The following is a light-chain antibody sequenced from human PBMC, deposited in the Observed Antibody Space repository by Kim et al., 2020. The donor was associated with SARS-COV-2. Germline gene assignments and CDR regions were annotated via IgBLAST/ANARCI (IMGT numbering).Light chain of an antibody. CDR3: QQYGSSLPWT. Sequence: PGERATLSCRTSQSISSSYLGWYQQKPGQPPRLLIYAASSRATGIPDRFSGSGAGTDFTLTITRLEPEDFAVYYCQQYGSSLPWTFGQGTKVDIK. V-gene: IGKV3-20*01. CDR1: QSISSSY. CDR2: AAS. J-gene: IGKJ1*01.